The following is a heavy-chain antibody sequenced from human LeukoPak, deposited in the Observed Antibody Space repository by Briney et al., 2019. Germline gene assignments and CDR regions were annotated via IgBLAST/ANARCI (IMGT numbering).Heavy chain of an antibody. CDR3: ARGGYCSSGSCYSAEYYLDY. V-gene: IGHV3-11*04. D-gene: IGHD2-2*01. J-gene: IGHJ4*02. Sequence: GGSLRLSCAASGFTFSDYYMSWIRQAPGKGLEWVSYISGSGGTVYYADSVKGRFTISRDNPKNSLYLQMNSLRAEDTAVYYCARGGYCSSGSCYSAEYYLDYWGQGTLVTVSS. CDR2: ISGSGGTV. CDR1: GFTFSDYY.